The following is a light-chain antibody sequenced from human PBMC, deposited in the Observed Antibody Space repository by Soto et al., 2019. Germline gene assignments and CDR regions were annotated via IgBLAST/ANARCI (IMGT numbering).Light chain of an antibody. Sequence: DIVLTQSPGTLSLSPGERATLSCRASQPVSNTLLAWYQQTPGQAPRLLLYGASTRATGIPDRFSGSGSATDFTLTISSLEAEDFAVFYCQHYGNPPLTFGGGTKVEIK. CDR1: QPVSNTL. J-gene: IGKJ4*01. CDR3: QHYGNPPLT. V-gene: IGKV3-20*01. CDR2: GAS.